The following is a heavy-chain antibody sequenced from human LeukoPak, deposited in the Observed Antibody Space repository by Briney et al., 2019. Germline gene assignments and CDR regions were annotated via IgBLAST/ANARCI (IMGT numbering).Heavy chain of an antibody. CDR1: GFTFSSYG. Sequence: GGSLRLSCAASGFTFSSYGMHWVRQAPGKGLEWVAVISYDGSNKYYADSVKGRFTVSRDNSKNTLYLQMNSLRAEDTAVYYCAKDLSYSSGGKSVFYFDYWGQGTLVTVSS. CDR2: ISYDGSNK. CDR3: AKDLSYSSGGKSVFYFDY. J-gene: IGHJ4*02. D-gene: IGHD6-19*01. V-gene: IGHV3-30*18.